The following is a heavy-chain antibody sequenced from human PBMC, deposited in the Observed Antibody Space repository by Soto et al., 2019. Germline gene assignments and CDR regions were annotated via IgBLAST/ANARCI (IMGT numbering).Heavy chain of an antibody. D-gene: IGHD2-21*02. CDR3: ARESGDWPLNWFDP. CDR2: ITSDGKSK. V-gene: IGHV3-74*01. CDR1: GFNFSNHW. J-gene: IGHJ5*02. Sequence: GGSLRLSCAASGFNFSNHWMHWVRQRPGEGLVWVSRITSDGKSKAYAESVKGRFAISRDNAKNTLYLQMNGLTAEDTAVYYCARESGDWPLNWFDPWGLGALVTVSS.